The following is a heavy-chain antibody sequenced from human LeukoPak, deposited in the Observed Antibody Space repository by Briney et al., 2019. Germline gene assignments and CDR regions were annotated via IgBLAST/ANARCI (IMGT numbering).Heavy chain of an antibody. CDR2: IKQDGSEK. J-gene: IGHJ4*02. V-gene: IGHV3-7*01. D-gene: IGHD3-22*01. Sequence: GGSLRLSCAASGFTFSSYWMSWVRQAPGKGLEWVANIKQDGSEKYYADSVKGRFTISRDNSKNTLYLQMNSLRAEDTAVYYCAKGDRVYYDSSGYVWGQGTLVTVSS. CDR3: AKGDRVYYDSSGYV. CDR1: GFTFSSYW.